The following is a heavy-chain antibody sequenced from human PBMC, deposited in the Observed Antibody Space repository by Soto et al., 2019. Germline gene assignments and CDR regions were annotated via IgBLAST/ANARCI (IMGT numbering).Heavy chain of an antibody. V-gene: IGHV4-59*01. CDR1: GGSISSYY. Sequence: SETLSLTCTVSGGSISSYYWSWIRQPPGKGLEWIGYNYYSGSTNYNHSHKSRVTITVDTSKNQFSLKLSSVTAADTAVYYCARGGLRYDFWSGYYHDYYYYYMDVWGKGTTVTVSS. CDR3: ARGGLRYDFWSGYYHDYYYYYMDV. J-gene: IGHJ6*03. CDR2: NYYSGST. D-gene: IGHD3-3*01.